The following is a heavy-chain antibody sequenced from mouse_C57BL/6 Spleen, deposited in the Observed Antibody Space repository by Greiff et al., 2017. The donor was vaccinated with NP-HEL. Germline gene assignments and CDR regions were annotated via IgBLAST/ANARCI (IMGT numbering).Heavy chain of an antibody. Sequence: QVQLKQPGAELVRPGTSVKLSCKASGYTFTSYWMHWVKQRPGQGLEWIGVIDPSDSYTNYNQKFKGKATLTVDTSSSTAYMQLSSLTSEDSAVYYCANYYYGSSPYAMDYWGQGTSVTVSS. J-gene: IGHJ4*01. V-gene: IGHV1-59*01. CDR3: ANYYYGSSPYAMDY. CDR2: IDPSDSYT. D-gene: IGHD1-1*01. CDR1: GYTFTSYW.